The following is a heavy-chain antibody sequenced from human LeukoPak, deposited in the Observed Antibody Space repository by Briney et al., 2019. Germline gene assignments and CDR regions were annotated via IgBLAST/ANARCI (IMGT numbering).Heavy chain of an antibody. CDR3: ARVRAGRYFDWLLSINYYYYGMDV. Sequence: SETLSLTCTVSGGSISSYYWSWIRQPPGKGLEWIGYIYYSGSTNYNPSLKSRVTISVDTSKNQFSLKLSSVTAADTAVYYCARVRAGRYFDWLLSINYYYYGMDVWGQGTTVTVSS. J-gene: IGHJ6*02. D-gene: IGHD3-9*01. V-gene: IGHV4-59*01. CDR1: GGSISSYY. CDR2: IYYSGST.